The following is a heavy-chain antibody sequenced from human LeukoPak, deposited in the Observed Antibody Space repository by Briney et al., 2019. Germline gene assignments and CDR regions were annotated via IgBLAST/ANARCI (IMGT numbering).Heavy chain of an antibody. CDR2: INHSGST. Sequence: PSETLSLTCAVYGGSFSGYYWSWIRQPPGKGLEWIGEINHSGSTNYNPSLKSRVTISVDTSKNQLSLKLSSVTAADTAVYYCARGRMVRPGAWFDPWGQGTLVTVSS. J-gene: IGHJ5*02. V-gene: IGHV4-34*01. CDR1: GGSFSGYY. CDR3: ARGRMVRPGAWFDP. D-gene: IGHD3-10*01.